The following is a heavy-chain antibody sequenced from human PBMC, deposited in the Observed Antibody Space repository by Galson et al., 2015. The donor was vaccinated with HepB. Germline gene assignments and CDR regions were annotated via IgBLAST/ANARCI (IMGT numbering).Heavy chain of an antibody. CDR3: ARDKKFGTYSSSWTHAH. J-gene: IGHJ4*02. Sequence: SVKVSCKASGGTFSSYAISWVRQAPGQGLEWMGGIIPILGIANYAQKFQGRVTITADKSTSTAYMELSSLRSEDTAVYYCARDKKFGTYSSSWTHAHWGQGTLVTVSS. D-gene: IGHD6-13*01. V-gene: IGHV1-69*10. CDR2: IIPILGIA. CDR1: GGTFSSYA.